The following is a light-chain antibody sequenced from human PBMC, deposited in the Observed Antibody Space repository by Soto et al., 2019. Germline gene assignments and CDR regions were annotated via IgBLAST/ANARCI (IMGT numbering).Light chain of an antibody. J-gene: IGKJ3*01. V-gene: IGKV3-20*01. CDR3: QHYGSSPFT. CDR1: QSVSSSY. Sequence: EIVLTQSPGTLSLSPGERATLSCRASQSVSSSYLAWYQQKPGQAPRLLIYGASSRATGIPDRFSGSGSGTEFTLTISRLEPEDFAVYYCQHYGSSPFTFGPGTKVDIK. CDR2: GAS.